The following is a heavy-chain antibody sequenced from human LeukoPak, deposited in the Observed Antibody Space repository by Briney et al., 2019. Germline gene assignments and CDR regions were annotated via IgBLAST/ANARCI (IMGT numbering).Heavy chain of an antibody. CDR1: GGSISSYY. V-gene: IGHV4-59*01. Sequence: PSETLSLTCTVSGGSISSYYWSWIRQPPGQGLEWIWFVHYSGSTNYNPSLNSRVIMSVDTSKNQFSLKLSSVTAADTAVYYCARDRDYYDSTGYREGDAFDIWGHGTMVTVSS. CDR3: ARDRDYYDSTGYREGDAFDI. J-gene: IGHJ3*02. D-gene: IGHD3-22*01. CDR2: VHYSGST.